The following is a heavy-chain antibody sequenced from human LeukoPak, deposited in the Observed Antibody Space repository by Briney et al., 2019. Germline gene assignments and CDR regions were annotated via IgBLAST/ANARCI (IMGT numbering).Heavy chain of an antibody. Sequence: SETLSLTCIVSGGSTSTFYWSWIRQPPGKGLEWIGYIDYSGSTSYNPSLKGRVTISVDTSKNQFSLKLTSVTAADTAVYYCARGTSGSYHWNFDYWGQGTLVTVSS. J-gene: IGHJ4*02. CDR3: ARGTSGSYHWNFDY. V-gene: IGHV4-59*01. D-gene: IGHD1-26*01. CDR1: GGSTSTFY. CDR2: IDYSGST.